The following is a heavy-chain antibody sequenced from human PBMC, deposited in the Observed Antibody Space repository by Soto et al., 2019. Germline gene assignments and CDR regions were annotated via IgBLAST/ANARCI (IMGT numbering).Heavy chain of an antibody. CDR2: IDPSDSYT. Sequence: AESLKTSCKGSVSSFTRYWISWARQMPGKGLEWMGRIDPSDSYTNYSPPFQGHVAISADKSTSTAYLQWSSLKASDTAMYYCARVGATILNWFDPWGQGTLVTVSS. J-gene: IGHJ5*02. D-gene: IGHD1-26*01. CDR3: ARVGATILNWFDP. CDR1: VSSFTRYW. V-gene: IGHV5-10-1*01.